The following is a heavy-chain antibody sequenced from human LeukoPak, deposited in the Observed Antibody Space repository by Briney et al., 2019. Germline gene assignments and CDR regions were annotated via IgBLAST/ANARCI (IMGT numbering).Heavy chain of an antibody. CDR1: GGSISSSSNYY. CDR3: ARRHFGSALRDY. CDR2: IYYSGST. Sequence: SETLSLTCTVSGGSISSSSNYYWGWIRQPPGKGLEWIGNIYYSGSTSYNPSLKSRVTISVDTSKNQSSLKLSSVTAADTAVYYCARRHFGSALRDYWGQGTLVTVSS. D-gene: IGHD3-10*01. V-gene: IGHV4-39*01. J-gene: IGHJ4*02.